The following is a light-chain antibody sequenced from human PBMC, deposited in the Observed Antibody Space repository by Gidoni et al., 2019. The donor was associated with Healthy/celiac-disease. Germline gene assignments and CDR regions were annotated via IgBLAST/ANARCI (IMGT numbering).Light chain of an antibody. CDR1: NIGSKN. Sequence: SYELAQPLSVSVVLGQTARITCGGNNIGSKNVHWYQQKPGQAPVLVIYRDSNRPSGIPKRFSGSNSGNTATLTISRAQAGDEADYYCQVWDSSTGGVFGGGTKLTVL. CDR3: QVWDSSTGGV. J-gene: IGLJ2*01. V-gene: IGLV3-9*01. CDR2: RDS.